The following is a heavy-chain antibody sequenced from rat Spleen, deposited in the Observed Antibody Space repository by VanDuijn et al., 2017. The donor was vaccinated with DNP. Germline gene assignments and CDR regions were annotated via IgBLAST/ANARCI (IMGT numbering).Heavy chain of an antibody. CDR2: INYDGSRT. D-gene: IGHD1-8*01. J-gene: IGHJ3*01. CDR3: ERAYGSYPYDWCAY. Sequence: EVQLVESGGGLVQPGRSLKLSCAASGFTFSDYAMAWVRQAPKKGLEWVATINYDGSRTYYRDSVKGRFTISRNTAKSTLYLQMESLSSEDTVTYYCERAYGSYPYDWCAYWGQGTLGTVSS. CDR1: GFTFSDYA. V-gene: IGHV5-17*01.